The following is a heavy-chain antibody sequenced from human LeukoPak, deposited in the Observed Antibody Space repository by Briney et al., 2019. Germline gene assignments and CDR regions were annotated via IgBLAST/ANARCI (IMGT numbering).Heavy chain of an antibody. CDR1: GFTFSSYW. Sequence: GGSLRLSCAASGFTFSSYWMSWVRQAPGKGLEWVANIKQDGSEKYYVDSVKGRFTISRDNAKNSLYLQMNSLRAEDTAVYYCARELIMTTVSINYYYYMYVWGKGTTVTVSS. CDR3: ARELIMTTVSINYYYYMYV. V-gene: IGHV3-7*01. CDR2: IKQDGSEK. J-gene: IGHJ6*03. D-gene: IGHD4-17*01.